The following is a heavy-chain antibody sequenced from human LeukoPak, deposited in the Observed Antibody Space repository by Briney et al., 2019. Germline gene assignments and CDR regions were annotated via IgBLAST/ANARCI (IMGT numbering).Heavy chain of an antibody. CDR3: ARDAAGRDNWNYGYYYYMDV. V-gene: IGHV1-18*01. CDR2: ISAYNGNT. J-gene: IGHJ6*03. Sequence: GASVKVSCKASGYTFTSYGISWVRQAPGQGLEWMGWISAYNGNTNYAQKLQGRVTMTTDTSTSTAYMELRSLRSDDTAVYYCARDAAGRDNWNYGYYYYMDVWGKGTTVTVSS. D-gene: IGHD1-7*01. CDR1: GYTFTSYG.